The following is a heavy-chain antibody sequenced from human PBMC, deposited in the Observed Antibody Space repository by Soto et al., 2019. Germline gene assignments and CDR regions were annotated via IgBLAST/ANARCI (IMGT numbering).Heavy chain of an antibody. J-gene: IGHJ5*02. Sequence: QVHLVESGGGLVKPGGSLRLSCAASGFTFSDYYMHWIRQAPGKGLEWVSYISGSGDTIHYADSVQGRFTNARDNAKSAQYLQMSSPRAEDTAGNYCARVGCSASCFSDWFDPWGQGTLVTVSS. D-gene: IGHD2-2*01. CDR2: ISGSGDTI. CDR1: GFTFSDYY. CDR3: ARVGCSASCFSDWFDP. V-gene: IGHV3-11*01.